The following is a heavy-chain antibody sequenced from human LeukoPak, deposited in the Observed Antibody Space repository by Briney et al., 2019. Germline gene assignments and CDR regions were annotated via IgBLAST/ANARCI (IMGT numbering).Heavy chain of an antibody. CDR3: ARVPRWLQGESGFDY. J-gene: IGHJ4*02. V-gene: IGHV1-2*02. CDR1: GYTFTGYY. CDR2: INPNSGGT. Sequence: ASVKVSCRASGYTFTGYYMHWVRQAPGQGLEWMGWINPNSGGTNYAQKFQGRVTMTRDTSISTAYMELSRLGSDDTAVYYCARVPRWLQGESGFDYWGQGTLVTVSS. D-gene: IGHD5-24*01.